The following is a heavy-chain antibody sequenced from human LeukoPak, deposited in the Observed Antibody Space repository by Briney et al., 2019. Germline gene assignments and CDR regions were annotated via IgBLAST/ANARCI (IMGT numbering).Heavy chain of an antibody. CDR1: GFTFSSYS. D-gene: IGHD3-3*01. V-gene: IGHV3-48*02. J-gene: IGHJ4*02. Sequence: PGGSLRLSCAASGFTFSSYSMDWVRQPPGKGLEWVSYIGSSSSSSIYYADSVKGRFTISRDNAKNSLYLQMNSLRDEDTAVYYCARALGLEIDYWGQGTLVTVSS. CDR2: IGSSSSSSI. CDR3: ARALGLEIDY.